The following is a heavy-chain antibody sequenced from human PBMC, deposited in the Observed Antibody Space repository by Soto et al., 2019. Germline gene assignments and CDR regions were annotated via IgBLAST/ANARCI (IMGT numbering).Heavy chain of an antibody. J-gene: IGHJ6*02. D-gene: IGHD3-3*01. CDR1: GGTFSSYA. Sequence: EASVKVSCKASGGTFSSYAISWVRQAPGQGLEWMGGIIPIFGTANYAQKFQGRVTITADESTSTAYMELSSLRSEDTAVYYCASAYDFWSGYYPYYYYYYGMDVWGQGTTVTVSS. CDR2: IIPIFGTA. CDR3: ASAYDFWSGYYPYYYYYYGMDV. V-gene: IGHV1-69*01.